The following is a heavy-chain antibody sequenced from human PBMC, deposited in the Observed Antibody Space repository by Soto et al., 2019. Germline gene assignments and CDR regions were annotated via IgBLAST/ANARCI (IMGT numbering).Heavy chain of an antibody. Sequence: QVQLVQSGAEVKKPGSSVKVSCKASGGTFGSYAISWVRQAPGQGLEWMGGIIPIPGTANYAQKFQGRVTIAADESTGTDYMELSSLRSEDTPVYYCARSQGSSTSLEIYYYYYYGMDVWGQGTTVTVSS. CDR1: GGTFGSYA. J-gene: IGHJ6*02. D-gene: IGHD2-2*01. CDR2: IIPIPGTA. CDR3: ARSQGSSTSLEIYYYYYYGMDV. V-gene: IGHV1-69*01.